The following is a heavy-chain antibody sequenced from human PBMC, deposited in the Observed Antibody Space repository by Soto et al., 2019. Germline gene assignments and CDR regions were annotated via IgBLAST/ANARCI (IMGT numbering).Heavy chain of an antibody. J-gene: IGHJ5*02. CDR3: ARHANTAMVRDWFDP. CDR2: TYYRSKWYS. CDR1: GDSVSSNSAA. V-gene: IGHV6-1*01. Sequence: SQTLSLTCAISGDSVSSNSAAWNWIRQSPSGGLEWLGRTYYRSKWYSVSAVSVKSRATIKPDTSKNQFSLQLSSVTAADTAVYYCARHANTAMVRDWFDPWGQGTLVTVSS. D-gene: IGHD5-18*01.